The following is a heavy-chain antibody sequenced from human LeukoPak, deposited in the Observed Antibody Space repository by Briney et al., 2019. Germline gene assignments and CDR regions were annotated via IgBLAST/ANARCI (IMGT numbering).Heavy chain of an antibody. CDR1: GGSISSGGYY. CDR2: IYHSGST. Sequence: PSETLSLTCTVSGGSISSGGYYWSWIRQPPGKGLEWIGYIYHSGSTYYNPSLKSRVTISVDRSKNRFSLKLSSVTAADTAVYYCARVPFTELGIDYWGQGTLVTVSS. D-gene: IGHD7-27*01. CDR3: ARVPFTELGIDY. V-gene: IGHV4-30-2*01. J-gene: IGHJ4*02.